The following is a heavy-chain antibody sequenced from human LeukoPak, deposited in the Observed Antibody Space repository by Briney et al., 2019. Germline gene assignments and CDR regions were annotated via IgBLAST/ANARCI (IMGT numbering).Heavy chain of an antibody. CDR1: GFTFRNYA. V-gene: IGHV3-23*01. D-gene: IGHD4-11*01. CDR2: ISGSGSST. CDR3: AKDSNPPGYFAY. J-gene: IGHJ4*02. Sequence: PGGSLRLSCAASGFTFRNYAMNWVRQAPGKGLEWVSRISGSGSSTNYADSVKGRFTISRDNSKNTLYLQMTSLRGEDTAIYYCAKDSNPPGYFAYWGQGIPVTVSS.